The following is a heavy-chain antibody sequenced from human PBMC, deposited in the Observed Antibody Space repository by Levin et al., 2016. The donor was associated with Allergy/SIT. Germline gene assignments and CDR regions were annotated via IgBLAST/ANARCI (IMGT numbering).Heavy chain of an antibody. CDR2: IYYSGST. V-gene: IGHV4-59*01. D-gene: IGHD3-22*01. CDR3: AREYYYDSSGYYKEYYFDY. J-gene: IGHJ4*02. Sequence: WIRQPPGKGLEWIGCIYYSGSTNYNPSLKSRVTISVDTSKNQFSLKLSSVTAADTAVYYCAREYYYDSSGYYKEYYFDYWGQGTLVTVSS.